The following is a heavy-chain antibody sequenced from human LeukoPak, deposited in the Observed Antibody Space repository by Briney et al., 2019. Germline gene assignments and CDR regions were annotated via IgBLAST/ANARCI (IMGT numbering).Heavy chain of an antibody. CDR2: INGDGSIT. CDR3: ARSWGSYDSFNI. J-gene: IGHJ3*02. D-gene: IGHD3-16*01. V-gene: IGHV3-74*01. CDR1: GFTFSIFW. Sequence: GGSLRLSCAASGFTFSIFWMNCVRQAPGKGLVWVSRINGDGSITTHADSVKGRFTISRDNAKNTVYLQMNSLRAEDTAVYYCARSWGSYDSFNIWGRGTMVTVSS.